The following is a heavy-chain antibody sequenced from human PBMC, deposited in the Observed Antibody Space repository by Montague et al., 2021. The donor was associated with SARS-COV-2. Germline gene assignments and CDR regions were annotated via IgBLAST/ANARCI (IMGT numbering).Heavy chain of an antibody. CDR3: ALSLRYFDWADAFDV. V-gene: IGHV4-59*13. J-gene: IGHJ3*01. CDR2: IYNSGST. D-gene: IGHD3-9*01. Sequence: SETLSLTCTASGGSIDNYFWSWIRQPPGKGLEWIGYIYNSGSTNXNPSLKSRVTMSGDTSNNQFSLKLSSVTAADTAMYYCALSLRYFDWADAFDVWGQGTMVTVSS. CDR1: GGSIDNYF.